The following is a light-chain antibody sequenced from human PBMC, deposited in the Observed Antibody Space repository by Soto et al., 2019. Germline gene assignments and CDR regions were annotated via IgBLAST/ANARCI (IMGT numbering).Light chain of an antibody. CDR3: SSYAGSYPYV. CDR2: VVS. Sequence: QSVLAQPTSVSGSPGQSIAISCTGTSSDVGGYNYVSWHQQHPGKAPKVLISVVSNRPSGVSNRFSGSKSGNTASLTISGLQAEDEADYYCSSYAGSYPYVFGTGTKLTVL. V-gene: IGLV2-14*01. CDR1: SSDVGGYNY. J-gene: IGLJ1*01.